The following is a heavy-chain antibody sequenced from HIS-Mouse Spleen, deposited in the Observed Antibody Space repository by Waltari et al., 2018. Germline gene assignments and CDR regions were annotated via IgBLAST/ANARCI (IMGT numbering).Heavy chain of an antibody. CDR1: GYTFTSYD. Sequence: QVQLVQSGAEVKKPGASVKVSCKASGYTFTSYDINWVRQANGQGLEWMGWMNHNSGNTNYAQKFQGRGTRTRDTYMSTAYMELSRLRSDDTAVYYCARVGYSGSYYYGMDVWGQGTTVTVSS. V-gene: IGHV1-8*01. D-gene: IGHD1-26*01. J-gene: IGHJ6*02. CDR3: ARVGYSGSYYYGMDV. CDR2: MNHNSGNT.